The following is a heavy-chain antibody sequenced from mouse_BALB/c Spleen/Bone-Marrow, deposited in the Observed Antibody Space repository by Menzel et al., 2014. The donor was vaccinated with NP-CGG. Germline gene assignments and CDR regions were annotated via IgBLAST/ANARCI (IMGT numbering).Heavy chain of an antibody. Sequence: VQLQQSGPELVKPGASVKISCKASGYPFTGYYMHRVKQSHGNSLDWIGYIYPYNGVSSYNQKFKGKATLTVDKSSSTAYMELRSLTSDDSAVYYCESRGEYFDVWGAGTTVTVSS. CDR2: IYPYNGVS. CDR1: GYPFTGYY. V-gene: IGHV1-31*01. J-gene: IGHJ1*01. CDR3: ESRGEYFDV.